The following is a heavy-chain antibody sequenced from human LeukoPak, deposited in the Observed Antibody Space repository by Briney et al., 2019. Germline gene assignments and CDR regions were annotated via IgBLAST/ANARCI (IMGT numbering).Heavy chain of an antibody. CDR1: GYIFTNYG. D-gene: IGHD5-24*01. J-gene: IGHJ5*02. V-gene: IGHV1-18*01. Sequence: ASVKVSCKASGYIFTNYGITWVRQAPGQGLEWMGWISADNGDTKYAQILQGRVTMITDTSTSTAYMELRSLRSDDTAVYYCARDGYKETLSFDPWGQGTLVTVSS. CDR2: ISADNGDT. CDR3: ARDGYKETLSFDP.